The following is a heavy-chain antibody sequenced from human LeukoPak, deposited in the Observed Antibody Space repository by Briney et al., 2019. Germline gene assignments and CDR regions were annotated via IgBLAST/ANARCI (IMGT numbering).Heavy chain of an antibody. V-gene: IGHV1-8*01. Sequence: GASVRVSCKASEYTFNIYDIIWVRQATGQGLEWMGWMNPDSGNTGFAQKFQGRVTMTRNTSITTAYMELSSLRSEDTAVYYCAVHLPGDYLDRWGQGTLVTVSS. CDR2: MNPDSGNT. CDR3: AVHLPGDYLDR. J-gene: IGHJ4*02. CDR1: EYTFNIYD.